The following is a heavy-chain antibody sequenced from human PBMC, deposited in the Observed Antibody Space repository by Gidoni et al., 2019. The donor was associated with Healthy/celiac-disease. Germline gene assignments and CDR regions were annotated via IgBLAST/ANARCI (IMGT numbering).Heavy chain of an antibody. CDR1: GYTFTGYY. Sequence: QVQLVQSGAEVKKPGASVKVSCKASGYTFTGYYMHWVRQDPGQGLEWMGWINPNSGGKNYAQKFQGWVTMTRDTSISTAYMELSRLRSDDTAVYYCARETMATTDAFDIWGQGTMVTVSS. CDR2: INPNSGGK. CDR3: ARETMATTDAFDI. D-gene: IGHD5-12*01. J-gene: IGHJ3*02. V-gene: IGHV1-2*04.